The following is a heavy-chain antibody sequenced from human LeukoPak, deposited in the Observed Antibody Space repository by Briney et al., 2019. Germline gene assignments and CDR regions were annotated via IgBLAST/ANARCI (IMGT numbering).Heavy chain of an antibody. D-gene: IGHD7-27*01. J-gene: IGHJ6*02. CDR2: INHSGST. V-gene: IGHV4-39*07. Sequence: PSETLSLTCTVSGGSISSSSYYWGWIRQPPGKGLEWIGEINHSGSTNYNPSLKSRVTISVDTSKNQFSLKLSSVTAADTAVYYCARELGIGGDVWGQGTTVTVSS. CDR3: ARELGIGGDV. CDR1: GGSISSSSYY.